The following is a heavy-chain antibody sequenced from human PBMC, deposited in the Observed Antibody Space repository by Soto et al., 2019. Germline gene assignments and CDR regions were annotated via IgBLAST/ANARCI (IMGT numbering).Heavy chain of an antibody. CDR3: ARDWRYSSGWYFDS. CDR1: GGSISSGGYY. Sequence: TLSLTCTVSGGSISSGGYYWSWIRQHPGKGLEWIGYIYYSGSTYYNPSLKSRVTISVDTSKNQFSLKLSSVTAADTAVYYCARDWRYSSGWYFDSWGQGTLVTVSS. CDR2: IYYSGST. J-gene: IGHJ4*02. D-gene: IGHD6-19*01. V-gene: IGHV4-31*03.